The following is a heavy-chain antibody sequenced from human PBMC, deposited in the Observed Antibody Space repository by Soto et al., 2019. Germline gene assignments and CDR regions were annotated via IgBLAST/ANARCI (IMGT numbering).Heavy chain of an antibody. V-gene: IGHV4-4*02. J-gene: IGHJ3*02. CDR2: IHHTGST. Sequence: TLSLTCAVSGGSINNINWWSWVRQPPGKGLEWIGEIHHTGSTNYNPSLKSRVTISVDKSRNQFSLNLSSVTAADTAVYYCATEPSNDAFDIWGQGTMVTVSS. CDR1: GGSINNINW. CDR3: ATEPSNDAFDI.